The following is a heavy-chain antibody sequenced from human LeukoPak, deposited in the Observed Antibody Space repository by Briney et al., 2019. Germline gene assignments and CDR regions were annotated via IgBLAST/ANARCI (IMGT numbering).Heavy chain of an antibody. CDR3: ARGTAAAAGIDY. CDR1: RFTFSSYW. CDR2: IDSDGSGT. D-gene: IGHD6-13*01. J-gene: IGHJ4*02. V-gene: IGHV3-74*01. Sequence: GGSLRLSCAASRFTFSSYWMHWVRQAPGKGLVWVSHIDSDGSGTTYGDSAKGRFTISRDNAKNTLYLQMNSLRAEDTAVYYCARGTAAAAGIDYRGQGILVTVSS.